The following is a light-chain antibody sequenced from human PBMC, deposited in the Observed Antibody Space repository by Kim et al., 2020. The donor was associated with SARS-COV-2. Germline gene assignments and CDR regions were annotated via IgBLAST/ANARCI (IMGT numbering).Light chain of an antibody. V-gene: IGLV2-11*01. Sequence: GQSVTISCTGTSSDVGGYNYVSWYQQHPGKAPQLMIYDVSQRPSGVPDRFSGSKSGNTASLTISGLQAEDEADYYCCSYAGSYPVVFGGGTQLTVL. CDR3: CSYAGSYPVV. J-gene: IGLJ2*01. CDR1: SSDVGGYNY. CDR2: DVS.